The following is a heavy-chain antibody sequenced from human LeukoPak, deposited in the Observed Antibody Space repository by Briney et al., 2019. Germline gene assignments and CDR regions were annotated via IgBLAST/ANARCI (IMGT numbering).Heavy chain of an antibody. CDR3: ASFSSGWGTFDY. V-gene: IGHV4-4*07. D-gene: IGHD6-19*01. Sequence: SETLSLTCTVSGGSISSYYWSWIRQPAGKGLEWIGRIYTSGSTNYNPSLKSRVTTSVDTSKNQFSLKLSSVTAADTAVYYCASFSSGWGTFDYWGQGTLVTVSS. CDR2: IYTSGST. CDR1: GGSISSYY. J-gene: IGHJ4*02.